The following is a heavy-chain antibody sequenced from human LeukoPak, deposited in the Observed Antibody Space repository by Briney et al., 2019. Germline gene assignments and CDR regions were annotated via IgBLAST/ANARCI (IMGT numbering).Heavy chain of an antibody. CDR2: ISGSGGST. J-gene: IGHJ4*02. V-gene: IGHV3-23*01. D-gene: IGHD1-26*01. Sequence: PGGSLRLSCAASGFTLSSYAMSWVRQAPGKGLEWVSAISGSGGSTYYADSVKGRFTISRDNSKNTLYLQMNSLRAEDTAVYYCAKDRGGPVGVHRDETGGFDYWGQGTLVTVSS. CDR3: AKDRGGPVGVHRDETGGFDY. CDR1: GFTLSSYA.